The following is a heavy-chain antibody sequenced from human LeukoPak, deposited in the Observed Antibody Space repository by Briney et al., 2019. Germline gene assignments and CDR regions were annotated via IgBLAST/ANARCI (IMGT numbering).Heavy chain of an antibody. Sequence: SETLSLTCTVSGGSISSYYWSWIRQPAGKGLEWIGRIYTSGSTNYNPSLKSRVAMSVDTSKNQFSLKLSSVTAADTAVYYCARLSADSSSSRGFDYWGQGTLVTVSS. CDR2: IYTSGST. V-gene: IGHV4-4*07. J-gene: IGHJ4*02. CDR1: GGSISSYY. D-gene: IGHD2-2*01. CDR3: ARLSADSSSSRGFDY.